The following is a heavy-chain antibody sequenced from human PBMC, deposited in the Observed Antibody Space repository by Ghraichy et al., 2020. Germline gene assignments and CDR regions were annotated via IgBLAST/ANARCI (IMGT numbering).Heavy chain of an antibody. CDR3: ASSAGYSSSWSPNPIDY. Sequence: SETLSLTCTVSGGSISSYYWSWIRQPPGKGLEWIGYIYYSGSTNYNPSLKSRVTISVDTSKNQFSLKLSSVTAADTAVYYCASSAGYSSSWSPNPIDYWGQGTLVTVAS. J-gene: IGHJ4*02. V-gene: IGHV4-59*01. CDR1: GGSISSYY. D-gene: IGHD6-13*01. CDR2: IYYSGST.